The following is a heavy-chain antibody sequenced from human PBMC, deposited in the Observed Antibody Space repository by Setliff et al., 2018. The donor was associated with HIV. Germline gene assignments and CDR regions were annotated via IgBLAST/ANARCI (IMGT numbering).Heavy chain of an antibody. V-gene: IGHV1-46*01. J-gene: IGHJ5*01. CDR1: GDTSTIHY. D-gene: IGHD2-8*01. CDR2: MNKDGVGT. CDR3: AKEGGSHCTKGVCFPTNWLDS. Sequence: RASVKVSCKASGDTSTIHYIHWVRQAPGQGLEWMGIMNKDGVGTTYAQKFQGRVTLTRDRSTNTVYMDLNSLRSEDTAVYYCAKEGGSHCTKGVCFPTNWLDSWGQGTLVTVSS.